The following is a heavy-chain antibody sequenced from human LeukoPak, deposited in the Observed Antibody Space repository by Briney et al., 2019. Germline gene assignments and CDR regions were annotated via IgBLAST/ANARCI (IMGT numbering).Heavy chain of an antibody. CDR3: AKDFWSGYYSGYFDY. D-gene: IGHD3-3*01. Sequence: AGSLTLTCAASGFTFSSYAMSWVRQAPGKGLEWVSAISGGGSIYYADSVKGRFTISRDKSKNTLYLQMNSLRAEDTALYYCAKDFWSGYYSGYFDYWGQGTLVTVSS. CDR2: ISGGGSI. V-gene: IGHV3-23*01. J-gene: IGHJ4*02. CDR1: GFTFSSYA.